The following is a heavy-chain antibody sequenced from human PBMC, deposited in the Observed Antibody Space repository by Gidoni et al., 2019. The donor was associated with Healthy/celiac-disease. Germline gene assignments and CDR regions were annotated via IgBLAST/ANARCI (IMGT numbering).Heavy chain of an antibody. D-gene: IGHD2-15*01. CDR1: GGTFSSYA. V-gene: IGHV1-69*01. CDR2: IIPIFGTA. J-gene: IGHJ5*02. Sequence: QVQLVQSGAEVKQPGSSVKVSCKASGGTFSSYAISWVRQAPGQVLEWMGGIIPIFGTANYAQKFQGRVTITADESTSTAYMELSSLRSEDTAVYYCARGGLRAYCSGGSCYSSWFDPWGQGTLVTVSS. CDR3: ARGGLRAYCSGGSCYSSWFDP.